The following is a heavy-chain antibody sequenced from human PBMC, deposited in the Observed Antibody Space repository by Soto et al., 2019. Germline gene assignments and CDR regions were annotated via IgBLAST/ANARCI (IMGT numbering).Heavy chain of an antibody. D-gene: IGHD3-16*01. CDR1: DFTFRNSW. Sequence: GGSLRLSCATSDFTFRNSWINWVRQAPGKGLEWVANIKPGGGATNYADSVKGPFTISRDNVRNSASLQMNSLRVEDTAVYFCFGGNGGPQWGQGTLVTVSS. CDR3: FGGNGGPQ. V-gene: IGHV3-7*03. CDR2: IKPGGGAT. J-gene: IGHJ4*02.